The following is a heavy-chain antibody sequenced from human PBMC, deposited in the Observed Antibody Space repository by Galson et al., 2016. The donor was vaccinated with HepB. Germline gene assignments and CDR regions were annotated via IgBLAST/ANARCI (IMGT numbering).Heavy chain of an antibody. V-gene: IGHV1-18*01. J-gene: IGHJ6*02. CDR1: GYTFTSYG. CDR2: ISPYNGDT. D-gene: IGHD1-26*01. Sequence: SVKVSCKASGYTFTSYGISWVRQAPGQGLEWMGWISPYNGDTNYAQKLQGRVTVTTDTSASTAYMELRSLSSDDTAVYYCARGGGSAYYGMDVWGQGTTVTVSS. CDR3: ARGGGSAYYGMDV.